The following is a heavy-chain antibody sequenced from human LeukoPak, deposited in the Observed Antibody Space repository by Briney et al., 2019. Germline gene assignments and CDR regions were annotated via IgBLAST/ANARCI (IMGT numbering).Heavy chain of an antibody. CDR2: TGSNGVT. D-gene: IGHD3-22*01. CDR3: GIRDTSDYYVF. CDR1: GFTFRTYA. J-gene: IGHJ4*02. V-gene: IGHV3-23*01. Sequence: QPGGSLRLSCTGSGFTFRTYAFSWVRQAPGKGLEWVSATGSNGVTSYADSVKGRFTISRDNSKNALYLQMNGLRADDTAVYYCGIRDTSDYYVFWGQGTLVTVSS.